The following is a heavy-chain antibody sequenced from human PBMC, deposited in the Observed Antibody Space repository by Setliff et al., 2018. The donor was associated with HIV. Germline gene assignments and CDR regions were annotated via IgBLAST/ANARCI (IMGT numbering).Heavy chain of an antibody. Sequence: ASVKVSCKASGHTFTNVDIHWLRRATGQGLEWMEWMNPNTGVSGYALKFQARVTMTRDTSISTAYMELSSLTSEDTAVYYCARGKGVGGVVITGGLDVWGKGTTVTVSS. V-gene: IGHV1-8*01. CDR2: MNPNTGVS. CDR1: GHTFTNVD. D-gene: IGHD3-10*01. CDR3: ARGKGVGGVVITGGLDV. J-gene: IGHJ6*04.